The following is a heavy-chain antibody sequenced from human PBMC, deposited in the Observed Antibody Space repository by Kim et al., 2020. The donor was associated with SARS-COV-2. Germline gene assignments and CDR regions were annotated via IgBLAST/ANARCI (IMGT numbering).Heavy chain of an antibody. D-gene: IGHD5-12*01. CDR3: ARGLNGYNIDY. V-gene: IGHV4-39*07. CDR2: IYYSGST. Sequence: SETLSLTCTVSGGSISSSSYYWGWIRQPPGKGLEWIGSIYYSGSTYYNPSLKSRVTISVDTSKNQFSLKLSSVTAADTAVYYCARGLNGYNIDYWGQGTLVTVSS. CDR1: GGSISSSSYY. J-gene: IGHJ4*02.